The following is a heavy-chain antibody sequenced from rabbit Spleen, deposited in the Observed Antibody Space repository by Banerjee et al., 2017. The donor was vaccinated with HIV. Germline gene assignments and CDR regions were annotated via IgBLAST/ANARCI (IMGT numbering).Heavy chain of an antibody. J-gene: IGHJ4*01. V-gene: IGHV1S40*01. CDR1: GFSFSSGYH. CDR3: TREYVSGDYVDM. Sequence: QSLEESGGDLVKPGASLTLTCTASGFSFSSGYHISWVRQAPGKGLEWIGLFFINNDRPYYANWAKGRFTISKTSSTTVTLQMTSLTAADTATYFCTREYVSGDYVDMWGPGTLVTVS. CDR2: LFFINNDRP. D-gene: IGHD1-1*01.